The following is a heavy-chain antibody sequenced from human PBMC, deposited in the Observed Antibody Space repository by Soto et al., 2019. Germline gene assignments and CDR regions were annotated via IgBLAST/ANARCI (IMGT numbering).Heavy chain of an antibody. J-gene: IGHJ3*01. CDR1: GGSVSSGNYF. V-gene: IGHV4-39*01. CDR3: ARPLMDTWMHGSAFDF. D-gene: IGHD5-18*01. Sequence: QLQLQESRPGLVKPAETLSLICAVSGGSVSSGNYFWGWIRQPPGKGLEWIGNIYYNGDPFYSPSLTCRAPMSADTAQIQFSLSLPSVSAAEPAVYYCARPLMDTWMHGSAFDFRGQGPLVTASS. CDR2: IYYNGDP.